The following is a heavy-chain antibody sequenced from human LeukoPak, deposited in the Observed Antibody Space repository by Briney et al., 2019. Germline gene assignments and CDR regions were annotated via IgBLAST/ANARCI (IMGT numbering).Heavy chain of an antibody. D-gene: IGHD1/OR15-1a*01. V-gene: IGHV3-7*03. Sequence: GGSLRLTCAASGFTFSRYWMSWVRQAPGKGLEWVANIKEDGSEEYYVDSVKGRFTISRDNAKKSLFLQMNTLRAEDTAVYYCAGQQGFRSDYWGQGSLVTVSS. CDR1: GFTFSRYW. J-gene: IGHJ4*02. CDR2: IKEDGSEE. CDR3: AGQQGFRSDY.